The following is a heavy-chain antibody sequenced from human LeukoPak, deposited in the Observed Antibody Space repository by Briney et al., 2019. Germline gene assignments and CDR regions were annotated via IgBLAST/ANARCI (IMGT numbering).Heavy chain of an antibody. CDR1: GGSISSYY. Sequence: KPSETLSLTCTVSGGSISSYYWSWLRQPPGKGLEWLGYIYYSGSTNYNPSLKSRVTISVDTSKNQFSLKLSSVTAADTAVYYCARGVTSSGWFGGAFDIWGQGTMVTVSS. D-gene: IGHD6-19*01. V-gene: IGHV4-59*01. CDR2: IYYSGST. J-gene: IGHJ3*02. CDR3: ARGVTSSGWFGGAFDI.